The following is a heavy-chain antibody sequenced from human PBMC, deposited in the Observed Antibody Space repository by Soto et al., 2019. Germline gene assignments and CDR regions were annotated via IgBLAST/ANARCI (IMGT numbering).Heavy chain of an antibody. Sequence: GGSLRLSFAASGFTFSSYAMSWVRQAPGKGLEWVACIRGSGGRTYHADSVKGRVTISRDNSKKTLYLQMNSLRAEDTAVYYCANTQLFRSLDGMHXWGQGTTVTVS. V-gene: IGHV3-23*01. D-gene: IGHD1-1*01. CDR1: GFTFSSYA. CDR3: ANTQLFRSLDGMHX. CDR2: IRGSGGRT. J-gene: IGHJ6*02.